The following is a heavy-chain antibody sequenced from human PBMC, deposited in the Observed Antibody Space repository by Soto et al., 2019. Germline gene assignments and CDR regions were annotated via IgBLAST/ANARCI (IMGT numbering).Heavy chain of an antibody. Sequence: QVQLQQSGPGVVKPSQTLSLTCTVSGGSISSDNYHWTWIRQSPGKGLEWIGYIYYSGSIFYNPSFKSRVTISVDTSKNQFSLQLSSVTAADTAVYFCAREDDGDDRDYYGLDVWGQGTTVTVSS. D-gene: IGHD1-1*01. CDR2: IYYSGSI. CDR1: GGSISSDNYH. V-gene: IGHV4-30-4*08. CDR3: AREDDGDDRDYYGLDV. J-gene: IGHJ6*02.